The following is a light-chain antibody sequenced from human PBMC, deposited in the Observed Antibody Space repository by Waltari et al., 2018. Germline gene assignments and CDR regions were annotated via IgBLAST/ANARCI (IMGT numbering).Light chain of an antibody. CDR1: NNNVGNQG. CDR3: SAWDSNLSAWV. Sequence: QAGLTQPPSVSKGLGQTATLTCTGNNNNVGNQGAAWLQQHQGHPPKLLSYRNNNRPSGISEKFSASRPGNTASLTITGLQPEDEADYYCSAWDSNLSAWVFGGGTKLTVL. J-gene: IGLJ3*02. V-gene: IGLV10-54*04. CDR2: RNN.